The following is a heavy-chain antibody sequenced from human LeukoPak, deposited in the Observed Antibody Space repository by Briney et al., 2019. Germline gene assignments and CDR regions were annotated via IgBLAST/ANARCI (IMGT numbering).Heavy chain of an antibody. V-gene: IGHV3-30*18. CDR2: ISYDGSNK. CDR1: GFTFSSYG. D-gene: IGHD3-3*01. J-gene: IGHJ5*02. CDR3: AKDSEMNYDFWSGYYNWFDP. Sequence: PGGSLRLSCAASGFTFSSYGMLWVRQAPGKGLEWVAVISYDGSNKYYADSVKGRFTISRDNSKNTLYLQMNSLRAEDTAVYYCAKDSEMNYDFWSGYYNWFDPWGQGTLVTVSS.